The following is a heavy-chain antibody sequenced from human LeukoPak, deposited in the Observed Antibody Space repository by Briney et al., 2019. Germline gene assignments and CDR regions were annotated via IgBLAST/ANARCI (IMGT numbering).Heavy chain of an antibody. CDR3: ARGIIGYYFDY. V-gene: IGHV1-18*01. J-gene: IGHJ4*02. Sequence: ASVKVSCKTSGYTFTIYGISWVRQAPGQGLEWMGLISAYGNTNYAQNLQGRVTMTTDTSTSTAYMELRSLRSDDTAVNYCARGIIGYYFDYWGQGTLVTVSS. CDR2: ISAYGNT. CDR1: GYTFTIYG. D-gene: IGHD2-15*01.